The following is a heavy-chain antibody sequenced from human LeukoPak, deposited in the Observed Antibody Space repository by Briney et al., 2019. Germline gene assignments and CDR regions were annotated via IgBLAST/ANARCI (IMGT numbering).Heavy chain of an antibody. D-gene: IGHD3-10*01. CDR3: VRDIWFGKNWFDP. CDR2: INPNSGGT. J-gene: IGHJ5*02. CDR1: GYNFTVYF. V-gene: IGHV1-2*02. Sequence: ASVKVSCKASGYNFTVYFMHWVRQAPGRGLEWMGCINPNSGGTNYAQKFQGGVTMTRDTSITTAYMELSRLRSDDTAVYYCVRDIWFGKNWFDPWGQGTLVSVSS.